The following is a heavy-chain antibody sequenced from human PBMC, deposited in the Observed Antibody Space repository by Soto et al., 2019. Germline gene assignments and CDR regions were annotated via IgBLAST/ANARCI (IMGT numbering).Heavy chain of an antibody. CDR1: GYSLTSYW. V-gene: IGHV5-51*01. CDR3: AGTDAEYYYDSGNAFDI. J-gene: IGHJ3*02. Sequence: PGESLKISCKGSGYSLTSYWIGWVRQMPGKGLEWMGIIYPGDSDTRYSPSFQGQVTISADKSISTAYLQWSSLKASDTAMYYCAGTDAEYYYDSGNAFDIWGQGTMVTVSS. D-gene: IGHD3-22*01. CDR2: IYPGDSDT.